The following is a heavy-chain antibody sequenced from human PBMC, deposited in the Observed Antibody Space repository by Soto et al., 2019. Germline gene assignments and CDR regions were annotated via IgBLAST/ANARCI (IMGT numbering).Heavy chain of an antibody. CDR3: ARDELFSGGSPFDY. CDR2: ISYDGSNK. J-gene: IGHJ4*02. V-gene: IGHV3-30-3*01. CDR1: GFTFSSYA. D-gene: IGHD2-15*01. Sequence: GGSLRLSCAASGFTFSSYAMHWVRQAPGKGLEWVAVISYDGSNKYYADSVKGRFTISRDNSKNTLYLQMNSLRAEDTAVYYCARDELFSGGSPFDYWGQGTLVTVSS.